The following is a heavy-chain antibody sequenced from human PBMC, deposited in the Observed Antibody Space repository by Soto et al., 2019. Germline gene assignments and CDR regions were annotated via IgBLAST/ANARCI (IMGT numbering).Heavy chain of an antibody. CDR3: ARDLGAAAGYFDY. CDR2: IIPIFGTA. CDR1: XXTXXSYX. J-gene: IGHJ4*02. Sequence: QVXLXQSXAXVKXXGSXVKXSCXAXXXTXXSYXISWVRQAPGQGLEWMGGIIPIFGTANYAQKFQGRVTITADESTSTAYMELSSLRSEDTAVYYCARDLGAAAGYFDYWGQGTLVTVSS. V-gene: IGHV1-69*01. D-gene: IGHD6-13*01.